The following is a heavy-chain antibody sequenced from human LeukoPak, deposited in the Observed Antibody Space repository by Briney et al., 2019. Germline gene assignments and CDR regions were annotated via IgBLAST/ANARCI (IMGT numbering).Heavy chain of an antibody. CDR2: ISYDGGKT. D-gene: IGHD6-19*01. J-gene: IGHJ4*02. Sequence: GGSLRLSCAASGFIFGGYAMHWVRQAPGKGLQWLAVISYDGGKTYYADSVEGRFTISRDNSKNTLYLQMNSLRAEDTAVYYCAMCIAVAGADYWGQGTLVTVSS. CDR1: GFIFGGYA. V-gene: IGHV3-30-3*01. CDR3: AMCIAVAGADY.